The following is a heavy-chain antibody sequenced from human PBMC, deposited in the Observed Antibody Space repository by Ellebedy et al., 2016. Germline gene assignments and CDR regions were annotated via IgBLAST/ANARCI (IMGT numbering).Heavy chain of an antibody. Sequence: ASVKVSXXVSGYTLTELSMHWVRQAPGQGLEWMGWINPNSGGTNYAQKFQGRVTMTRDTSISTAYMELSRLRSDDTAVYYCARGHGDYVWYFDYWGQGTLVTVSS. D-gene: IGHD4-17*01. CDR3: ARGHGDYVWYFDY. J-gene: IGHJ4*02. CDR2: INPNSGGT. CDR1: GYTLTELS. V-gene: IGHV1-2*02.